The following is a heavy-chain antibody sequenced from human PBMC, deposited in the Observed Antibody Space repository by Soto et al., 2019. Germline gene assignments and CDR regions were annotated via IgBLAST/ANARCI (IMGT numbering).Heavy chain of an antibody. J-gene: IGHJ6*02. D-gene: IGHD3-3*01. V-gene: IGHV3-21*01. CDR2: ISSSSSYK. Sequence: GSLRLSCAASGFTFSNYIINWVRQAPGRGLEWVSSISSSSSYKYYADSVKGRFTISRDNAKNSLYLQMNSLRAEDTAVYYCARDPSPYDFWSGSKRPYGLDVWGQGTTVTVSS. CDR3: ARDPSPYDFWSGSKRPYGLDV. CDR1: GFTFSNYI.